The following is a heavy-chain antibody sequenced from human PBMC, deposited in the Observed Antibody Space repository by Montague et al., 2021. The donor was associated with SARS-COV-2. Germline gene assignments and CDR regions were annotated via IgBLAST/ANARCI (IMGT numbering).Heavy chain of an antibody. CDR1: GDSITNHY. V-gene: IGHV4-4*07. Sequence: SETLSLTCSVSGDSITNHYWSWIRQPAGKGLGWIGRMHFTGKTNFSPFFSSRLTMSADTSKNQFSLKLTSATAADTAIYFCARDRSDFGAGRQGTIDFWGQGTLVTVSS. CDR2: MHFTGKT. CDR3: ARDRSDFGAGRQGTIDF. D-gene: IGHD3-10*01. J-gene: IGHJ4*02.